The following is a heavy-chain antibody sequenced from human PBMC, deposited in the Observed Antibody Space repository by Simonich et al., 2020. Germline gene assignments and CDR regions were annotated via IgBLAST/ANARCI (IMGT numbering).Heavy chain of an antibody. CDR1: GFTFSSYR. CDR2: ISSSSSYR. V-gene: IGHV3-21*01. D-gene: IGHD3-10*01. J-gene: IGHJ4*02. Sequence: GGGLVKPGGSLRLSCAASGFTFSSYRMNWVRQAPGKGLEWVSSISSSSSYRYYADSVKGRFTISRDNAKNSLYLQMNSLRAEDTAVYYCARDTSYYGSGSYYFDYWGQGTLVTVSS. CDR3: ARDTSYYGSGSYYFDY.